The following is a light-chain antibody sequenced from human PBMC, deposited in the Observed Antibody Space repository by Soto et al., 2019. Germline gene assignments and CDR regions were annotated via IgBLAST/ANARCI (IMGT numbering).Light chain of an antibody. Sequence: QSVLTQPPSMSGAPGQRVTISCTGTISNIGAGYDVHWYQQFPETAPKLLIYGNNNRPSGVPDRFSGSKSGTSASLAITGLQAEDEAEYYCQSYGTSGMVFGGGTKLTVL. CDR2: GNN. CDR3: QSYGTSGMV. V-gene: IGLV1-40*01. CDR1: ISNIGAGYD. J-gene: IGLJ2*01.